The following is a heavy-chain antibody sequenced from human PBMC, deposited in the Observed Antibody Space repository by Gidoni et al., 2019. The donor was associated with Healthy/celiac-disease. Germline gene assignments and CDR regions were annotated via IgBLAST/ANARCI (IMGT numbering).Heavy chain of an antibody. D-gene: IGHD3-3*01. J-gene: IGHJ3*02. CDR1: GFTFTNYA. Sequence: QVQLVESGGGVVQPGRSLRLSCAASGFTFTNYAMHWVRQAPGKGLEWMAVIWHDASNKYYADSVKGRFTISRDNSRNTLSLQMNSLRAEDTAVYFCARDPYDFWSGYWHAFDIWGQGTMVTVSS. CDR2: IWHDASNK. CDR3: ARDPYDFWSGYWHAFDI. V-gene: IGHV3-33*01.